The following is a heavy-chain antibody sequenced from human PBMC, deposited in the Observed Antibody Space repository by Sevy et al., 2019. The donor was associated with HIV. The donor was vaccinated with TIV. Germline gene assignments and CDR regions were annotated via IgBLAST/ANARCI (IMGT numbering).Heavy chain of an antibody. D-gene: IGHD3-16*01. V-gene: IGHV3-30*04. CDR1: GFTFSDYS. Sequence: SLKISCAASGFTFSDYSMHWVRQAPGKGLEWVAVISYDGRNNKYNADSVKGRFTISRDNSKNTLYLQMNSLRVEDTAIYYCAKDRGEILHSAFDYWGQGTLVTVSS. J-gene: IGHJ4*02. CDR3: AKDRGEILHSAFDY. CDR2: ISYDGRNNK.